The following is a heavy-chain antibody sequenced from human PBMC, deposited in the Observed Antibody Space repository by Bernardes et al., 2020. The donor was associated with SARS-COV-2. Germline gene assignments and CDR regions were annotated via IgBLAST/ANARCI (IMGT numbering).Heavy chain of an antibody. CDR2: IYSFGNT. J-gene: IGHJ1*01. V-gene: IGHV3-66*01. CDR3: ARERAYNDFSVDFPF. Sequence: GGSLRLSVTASGFTVSSNYMSWFRQAPGKGLEWFSVIYSFGNTYYADSVKGRFTISRDNLKNSLYLQMNSLRGEDTAVYYWARERAYNDFSVDFPFWGQGSLVTVFS. D-gene: IGHD3-16*01. CDR1: GFTVSSNY.